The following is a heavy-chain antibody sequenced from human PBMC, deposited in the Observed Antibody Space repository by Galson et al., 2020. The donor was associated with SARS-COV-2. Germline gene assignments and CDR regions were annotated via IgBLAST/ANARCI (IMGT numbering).Heavy chain of an antibody. CDR3: ARGTRDVTMRLMNATAASYYFDL. CDR2: ITPSGSI. D-gene: IGHD3-10*01. V-gene: IGHV4-34*01. CDR1: GGSFSGYY. J-gene: IGHJ4*02. Sequence: SQASETLSLTCAVYGGSFSGYYWGWVRQSPGKGLEWIGEITPSGSITSNPSLTSRVTISKDMSRNQFSLRLKAVTAADTAMYFCARGTRDVTMRLMNATAASYYFDLWAQGSLVTVSS.